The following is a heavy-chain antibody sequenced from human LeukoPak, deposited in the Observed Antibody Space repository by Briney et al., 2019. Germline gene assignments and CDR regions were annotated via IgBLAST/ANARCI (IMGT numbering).Heavy chain of an antibody. V-gene: IGHV3-23*01. CDR2: GSDAGGSA. D-gene: IGHD3-10*01. Sequence: GWSLRLSCPASGCTFSSYAMSWVGQAPWKGLDGVSPGSDAGGSAYYADSVRGQFIISRDNSKNTLYLQMNSLRAEDTAVYYCAKSGGSGYFYLFDYWGRGTLVTVSS. CDR3: AKSGGSGYFYLFDY. CDR1: GCTFSSYA. J-gene: IGHJ4*02.